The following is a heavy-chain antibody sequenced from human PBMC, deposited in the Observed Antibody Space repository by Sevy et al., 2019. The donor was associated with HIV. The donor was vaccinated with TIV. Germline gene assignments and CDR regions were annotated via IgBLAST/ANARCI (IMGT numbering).Heavy chain of an antibody. CDR1: GYTFSTYR. J-gene: IGHJ4*02. D-gene: IGHD2-15*01. CDR3: ARAFCSGGRCYSLAY. CDR2: ISPHNGDT. V-gene: IGHV1-18*01. Sequence: ASVKVSCKVSGYTFSTYRITWVRQAPGQGLEWMGWISPHNGDTNYERKLQGKVSMTTDTSTTTAYMEQRGLTSDDTALYYCARAFCSGGRCYSLAYWGQGTLVTVSS.